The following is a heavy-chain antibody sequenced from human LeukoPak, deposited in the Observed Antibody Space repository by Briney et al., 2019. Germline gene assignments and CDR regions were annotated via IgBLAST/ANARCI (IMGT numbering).Heavy chain of an antibody. V-gene: IGHV1-18*01. CDR3: AGAGEMTSAPYSSGWYADSVYFDY. CDR1: GYTFTSYG. CDR2: ISAYNGNT. D-gene: IGHD6-19*01. Sequence: ASVKVSCKASGYTFTSYGISWVRQAPGQGLEWMGWISAYNGNTNYAQKLQGRVTMTTDTSTSTAYMELRSLRSDDTAVYYCAGAGEMTSAPYSSGWYADSVYFDYWGQGTLVTVSS. J-gene: IGHJ4*02.